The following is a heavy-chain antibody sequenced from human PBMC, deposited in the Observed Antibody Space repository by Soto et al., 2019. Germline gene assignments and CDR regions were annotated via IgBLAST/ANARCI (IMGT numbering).Heavy chain of an antibody. Sequence: VQLVESGGGLVKPGGSLRLSCAVSGFTFISHTLNWVRQAPGKGLEWVSSISGSGSPYYADSVKGRFTISRDNAQNSLYLQMSSLRAEDTAVYYCSREVQPVFRREYDYWAPGTLVTVSS. CDR1: GFTFISHT. CDR2: ISGSGSP. CDR3: SREVQPVFRREYDY. V-gene: IGHV3-21*04. J-gene: IGHJ4*02.